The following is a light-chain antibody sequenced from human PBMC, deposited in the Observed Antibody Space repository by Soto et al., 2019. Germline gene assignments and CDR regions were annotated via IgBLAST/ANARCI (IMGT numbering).Light chain of an antibody. CDR1: SSDVGGYNF. CDR3: LSYAGTTTI. J-gene: IGLJ1*01. Sequence: QSALTQPPSASGSPGQSVTISCTGTSSDVGGYNFVSWYQQYPGNTPKLLIYEVSKRPSGVPYRFSGSKSGNMAFLTVSGLQAEEEADYYCLSYAGTTTIFGTGTKLTVL. V-gene: IGLV2-8*01. CDR2: EVS.